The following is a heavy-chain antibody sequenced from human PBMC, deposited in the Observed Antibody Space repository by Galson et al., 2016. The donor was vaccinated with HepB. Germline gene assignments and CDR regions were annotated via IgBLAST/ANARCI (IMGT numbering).Heavy chain of an antibody. V-gene: IGHV3-21*01. CDR3: VRVRADYGGNMPDAFDI. CDR2: ISSSSNYI. Sequence: SLRLSCAASGFIFSSYSMNWVRQAPGKGLEWISSISSSSNYIDYADSVQGRFTISRDNAKNSLYLQMNSLRAEDTAVYYCVRVRADYGGNMPDAFDIWGQGTMVTVSS. J-gene: IGHJ3*02. D-gene: IGHD4-23*01. CDR1: GFIFSSYS.